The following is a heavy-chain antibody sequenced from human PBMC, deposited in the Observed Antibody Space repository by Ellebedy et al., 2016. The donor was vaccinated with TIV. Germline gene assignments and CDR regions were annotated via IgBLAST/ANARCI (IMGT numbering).Heavy chain of an antibody. D-gene: IGHD3-10*01. CDR1: GYAFTSRW. CDR2: IKTHNGDT. V-gene: IGHV1-2*02. Sequence: AASVKVSCKASGYAFTSRWLHWVRQAPGQGLEWLGLIKTHNGDTTYAQKFQGRVTLTRDTSISTAYMELNRLTPDDTAVYYCARDLGVPDDYWGQGTLVTVSS. CDR3: ARDLGVPDDY. J-gene: IGHJ4*02.